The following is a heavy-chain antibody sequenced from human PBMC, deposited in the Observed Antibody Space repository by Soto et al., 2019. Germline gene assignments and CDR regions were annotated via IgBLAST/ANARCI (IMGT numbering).Heavy chain of an antibody. CDR2: IYSGGST. V-gene: IGHV3-53*01. CDR3: AGGGGYCSGGSCFINWFDP. J-gene: IGHJ5*02. CDR1: GFTVSSNY. Sequence: EVQLVESGGGLIQPGGSLRLSCAASGFTVSSNYMSWVRQAPGKGLEWVSVIYSGGSTYYADSVKGRFTISRDNSKNPPYLQMNSLGAGDTGVYLCAGGGGYCSGGSCFINWFDPWGQGTLVTVSS. D-gene: IGHD2-15*01.